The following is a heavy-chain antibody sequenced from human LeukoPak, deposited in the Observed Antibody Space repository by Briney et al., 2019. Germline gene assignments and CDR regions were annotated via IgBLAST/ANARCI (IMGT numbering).Heavy chain of an antibody. V-gene: IGHV3-30*04. Sequence: GGSLRLSCAASGFTFSSYAMHWVRQAPGKGLEWVAVISYDGSNKYYADSVKGRFTISRDNSKNTLYLQMNSLRAEDTAVYYCARDSYFDYWGQGTLVTVSS. J-gene: IGHJ4*02. CDR2: ISYDGSNK. CDR3: ARDSYFDY. CDR1: GFTFSSYA.